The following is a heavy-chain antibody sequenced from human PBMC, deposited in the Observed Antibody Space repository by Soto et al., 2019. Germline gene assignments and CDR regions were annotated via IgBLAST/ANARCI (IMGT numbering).Heavy chain of an antibody. CDR3: ASDLGIAPLTGY. Sequence: SVKVSCKASGGTFSSYAISWVRQAPGQGLEWMGGIIPIFGTANYAQKFQGRVTITADESTSTAYMELSSLRSEDTAVYYCASDLGIAPLTGYWGHGTLVTVSS. D-gene: IGHD6-13*01. J-gene: IGHJ4*01. CDR1: GGTFSSYA. V-gene: IGHV1-69*13. CDR2: IIPIFGTA.